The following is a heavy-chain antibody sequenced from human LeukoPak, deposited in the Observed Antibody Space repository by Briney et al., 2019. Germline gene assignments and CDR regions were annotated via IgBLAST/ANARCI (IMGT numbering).Heavy chain of an antibody. J-gene: IGHJ3*02. CDR2: ISAYNGNT. V-gene: IGHV1-18*01. CDR3: ARPSDGPFDAFDI. D-gene: IGHD5-24*01. Sequence: ASVKVSCKASGYTFTSYGISWVRQAPGQGLEWMGWISAYNGNTNYAQKLQGRVTMTRNTSISTAYMELSSLRSEDTAVYYCARPSDGPFDAFDIWGQGTMVTVSS. CDR1: GYTFTSYG.